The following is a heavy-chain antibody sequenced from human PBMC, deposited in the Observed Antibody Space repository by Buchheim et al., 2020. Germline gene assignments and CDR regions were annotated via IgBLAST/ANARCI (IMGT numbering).Heavy chain of an antibody. CDR3: ARDTRGIAVAGTQGFDP. D-gene: IGHD6-19*01. CDR1: GYTFASYY. Sequence: QVQLVQSGAEVKKPGASVKVSCKASGYTFASYYMHWVRQAPGQGLEWMGIINPSGGSTSYAQKFQGRVTMTRDTSTSTGYMELSSLRSEDTAVYYCARDTRGIAVAGTQGFDPWGQGTL. CDR2: INPSGGST. V-gene: IGHV1-46*01. J-gene: IGHJ5*02.